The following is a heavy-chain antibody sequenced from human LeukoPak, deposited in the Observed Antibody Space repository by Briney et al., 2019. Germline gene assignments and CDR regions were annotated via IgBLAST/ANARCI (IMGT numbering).Heavy chain of an antibody. J-gene: IGHJ4*02. Sequence: PGGSLRLSCAASGFTFSSYGMHWVRQAPGKGLEWVAVISYDGSNKYYADSVKGRFTISRDNSKNTLYLQMNSLRAEDTAVYYCAKVSHYDILTGHFDYWGWGTLVTVSS. D-gene: IGHD3-9*01. V-gene: IGHV3-30*18. CDR2: ISYDGSNK. CDR3: AKVSHYDILTGHFDY. CDR1: GFTFSSYG.